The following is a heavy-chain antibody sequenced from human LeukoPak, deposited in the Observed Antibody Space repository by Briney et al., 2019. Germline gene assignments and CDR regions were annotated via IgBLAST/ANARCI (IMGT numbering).Heavy chain of an antibody. CDR2: ISYDGTNK. CDR3: AKGEGYGDYHFSY. CDR1: GFTFSRNG. Sequence: PGRSLRLSCAASGFTFSRNGMHWVRQAPGKGLEWVAVISYDGTNKYYADSVKGRFTISRDNSKNTLYLQMNSLRAEDSAVYYCAKGEGYGDYHFSYWGRGTLVTVSS. D-gene: IGHD4-17*01. V-gene: IGHV3-30*18. J-gene: IGHJ4*02.